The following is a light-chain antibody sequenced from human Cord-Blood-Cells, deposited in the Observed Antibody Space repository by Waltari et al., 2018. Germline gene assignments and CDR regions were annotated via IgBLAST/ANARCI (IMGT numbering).Light chain of an antibody. CDR2: DVS. Sequence: QSALTQPRSVSGSPGQSVTISCTGTSSDVGGYNYVSWYQQHPGKAPKLMIYDVSKRPSGGPDRASGSKSGNTASLTIAGLQAEDEADYYCCSYAGSYTWVFGGGTK. J-gene: IGLJ3*02. CDR1: SSDVGGYNY. V-gene: IGLV2-11*01. CDR3: CSYAGSYTWV.